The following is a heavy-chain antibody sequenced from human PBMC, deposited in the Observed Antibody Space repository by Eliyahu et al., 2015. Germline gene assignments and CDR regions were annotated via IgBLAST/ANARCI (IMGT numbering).Heavy chain of an antibody. J-gene: IGHJ5*02. CDR2: IYHSGST. CDR3: AGYCSSPSCYGSDP. D-gene: IGHD2-2*01. Sequence: QLQLQESGPGLVKPSETLSLXCTVXGXSXXSGTXYWGWXRXPTGKGLEWIGSIYHSGSTQYNPSVQSRVAMSVDTAKNQFSLNLRSVTAADTAVYYCAGYCSSPSCYGSDPWGQGTLVTVSS. V-gene: IGHV4-39*01. CDR1: GXSXXSGTXY.